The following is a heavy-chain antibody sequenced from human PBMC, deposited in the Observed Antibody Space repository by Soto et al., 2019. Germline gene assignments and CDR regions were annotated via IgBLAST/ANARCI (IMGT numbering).Heavy chain of an antibody. Sequence: SETLSLTCTVSGGSISSYYWSWIRQPPGKGLEWIGYIYYSGSTNYNPSHKSRVTISVDTSKNQFSLKLSYVTAADTAVYYCATTYYDYIWGSYRLDAFDIWGQGTMVTVSS. V-gene: IGHV4-59*01. J-gene: IGHJ3*02. CDR1: GGSISSYY. D-gene: IGHD3-16*02. CDR3: ATTYYDYIWGSYRLDAFDI. CDR2: IYYSGST.